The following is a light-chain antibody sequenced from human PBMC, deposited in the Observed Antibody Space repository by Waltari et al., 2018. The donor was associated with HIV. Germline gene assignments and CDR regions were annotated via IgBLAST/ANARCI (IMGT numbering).Light chain of an antibody. CDR2: DNS. CDR3: GTWDRTLGGGV. V-gene: IGLV1-51*01. J-gene: IGLJ3*02. CDR1: SSNIGNAY. Sequence: SVLTQPPSVSAAPGQKVTIHCSRSSSNIGNAYLSWYQHVPGAAPRLLIYDNSKRPSGIPDRFSGSESGTSATLAITGLQTGDEADYYCGTWDRTLGGGVFGGGTKLTVL.